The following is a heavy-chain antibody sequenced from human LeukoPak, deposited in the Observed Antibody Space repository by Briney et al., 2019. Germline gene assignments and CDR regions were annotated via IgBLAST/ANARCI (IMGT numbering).Heavy chain of an antibody. CDR2: ISYDGSNK. V-gene: IGHV3-30-3*01. CDR3: ARQVDGNFDY. J-gene: IGHJ4*02. D-gene: IGHD2-15*01. Sequence: GGSLRLSCAASGFTFSSYAIHWVRQAPGKGLEWVAVISYDGSNKYSADSVKGRFTISRDNSKNTLYLQMNSLRAEDTAVYYCARQVDGNFDYWGQGTLVTVSS. CDR1: GFTFSSYA.